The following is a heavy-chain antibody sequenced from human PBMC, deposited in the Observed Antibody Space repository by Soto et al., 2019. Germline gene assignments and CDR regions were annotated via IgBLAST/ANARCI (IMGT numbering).Heavy chain of an antibody. CDR3: ARDKGQGHWFDP. V-gene: IGHV1-69*13. CDR1: GGTFSSYA. Sequence: VKVSCKASGGTFSSYAISWVRQAPGQGLEWMGGIIPIFGTANYAQKFQGRVTITADESTSTAYMELSSLRSEDTAVYYCARDKGQGHWFDPWGQGTLVTVSS. J-gene: IGHJ5*02. CDR2: IIPIFGTA.